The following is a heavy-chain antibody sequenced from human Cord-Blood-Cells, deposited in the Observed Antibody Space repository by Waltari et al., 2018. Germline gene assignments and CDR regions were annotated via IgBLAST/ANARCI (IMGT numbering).Heavy chain of an antibody. Sequence: QLQLQEPDPGLVRPQGTRSPPSPVSVGSTSSSGPTWAWTRHPPGKGLEWIGNIYYMGSTYYNPSLKSRVTISVDTSKNQFSLKLSAVTAADTAVYYCARRRSSSTVGATFDYWGQGTLVTVSS. CDR2: IYYMGST. CDR3: ARRRSSSTVGATFDY. CDR1: VGSTSSSGPT. D-gene: IGHD1-26*01. J-gene: IGHJ4*02. V-gene: IGHV4-39*01.